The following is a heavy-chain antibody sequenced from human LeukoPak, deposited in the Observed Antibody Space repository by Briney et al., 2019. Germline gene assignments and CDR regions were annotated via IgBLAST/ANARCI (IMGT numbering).Heavy chain of an antibody. CDR3: ARIGGYDYVWGSYRSDY. D-gene: IGHD3-16*02. J-gene: IGHJ4*02. CDR2: IYHSGST. CDR1: GYSISSGYY. Sequence: PSETLSLTCAVSGYSISSGYYWGWIRQPPGKGPEWIGSIYHSGSTYYNPSLKSRVTISVDTSKNQFSLKLSSVTAADTAVYYCARIGGYDYVWGSYRSDYWGQGTLVTVSS. V-gene: IGHV4-38-2*01.